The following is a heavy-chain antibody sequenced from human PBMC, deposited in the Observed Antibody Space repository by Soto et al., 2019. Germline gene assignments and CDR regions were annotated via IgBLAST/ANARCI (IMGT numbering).Heavy chain of an antibody. J-gene: IGHJ5*02. CDR1: GGTFGSYT. CDR3: ARDLGQSGRVLPAPNWFDP. Sequence: VQLVQSGAEVKKPGSSVKVSCKASGGTFGSYTINWVRQAPGQGLEWMGRIIPIVGIVNYAQKLQGRVTITADKSTSTAYMELSSLRSEDTAMYYCARDLGQSGRVLPAPNWFDPWGQGTLVTVSS. V-gene: IGHV1-69*08. CDR2: IIPIVGIV. D-gene: IGHD2-2*01.